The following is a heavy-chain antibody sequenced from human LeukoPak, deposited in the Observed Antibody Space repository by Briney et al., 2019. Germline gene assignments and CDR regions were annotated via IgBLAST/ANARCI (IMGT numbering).Heavy chain of an antibody. D-gene: IGHD5-18*01. CDR3: ARGGVDTAMVSEFDY. Sequence: LVKVSCKASGGTFSSYAISWVRQAPGQGLEWMGGIIPIFGTANYAQKFQGRVTITADESTSTAYMELSSLRSEDTAVYYCARGGVDTAMVSEFDYWGQGTLVTVSS. V-gene: IGHV1-69*13. CDR1: GGTFSSYA. J-gene: IGHJ4*02. CDR2: IIPIFGTA.